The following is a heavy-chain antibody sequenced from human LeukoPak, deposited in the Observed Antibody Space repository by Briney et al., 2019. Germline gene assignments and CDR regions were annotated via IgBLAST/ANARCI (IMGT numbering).Heavy chain of an antibody. V-gene: IGHV4-61*02. CDR2: IYTSGTT. CDR1: GDSISSGTYY. J-gene: IGHJ4*02. Sequence: SETLSLTCTVSGDSISSGTYYWSWIRQPAGKGLEWIGRIYTSGTTNHNPSLKSRVTTSVDTSKNQFSLSLRSVTAADTAVYYCARSGRTEYGDYPFGYWGQGTLVTVSS. CDR3: ARSGRTEYGDYPFGY. D-gene: IGHD4-17*01.